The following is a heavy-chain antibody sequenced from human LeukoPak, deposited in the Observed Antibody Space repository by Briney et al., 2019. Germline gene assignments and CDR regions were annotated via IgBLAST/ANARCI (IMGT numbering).Heavy chain of an antibody. CDR1: GGSISSYN. D-gene: IGHD5-18*01. Sequence: PSETLSLTCTVSGGSISSYNWNWIRQPAGRGLEWLGRFDTSGSTTYNPSLKSRVTISVDTSKNQFSLKLSSVTAADTAVYYCARGRGYSYGSYFDYWGQGTLVTVSS. J-gene: IGHJ4*02. CDR2: FDTSGST. CDR3: ARGRGYSYGSYFDY. V-gene: IGHV4-4*07.